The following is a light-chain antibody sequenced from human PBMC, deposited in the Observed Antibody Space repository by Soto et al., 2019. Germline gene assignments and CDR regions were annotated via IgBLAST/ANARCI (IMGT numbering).Light chain of an antibody. J-gene: IGKJ5*01. Sequence: EIAMTQSQATLSVSLGERATLSCGASQYINSNLAWYQQRPGQAPSLLIYGASTRATGVPARFSGSGSGTDFLLSISGLQSEDSAVYYCQQYNHWSSITFGQGTRLEIK. CDR1: QYINSN. CDR3: QQYNHWSSIT. CDR2: GAS. V-gene: IGKV3-15*01.